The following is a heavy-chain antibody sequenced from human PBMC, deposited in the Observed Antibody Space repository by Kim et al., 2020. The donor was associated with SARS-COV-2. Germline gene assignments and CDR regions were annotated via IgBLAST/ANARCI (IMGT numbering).Heavy chain of an antibody. CDR2: IFGSGSGT. V-gene: IGHV3-23*05. J-gene: IGHJ2*01. CDR1: GFTFSHSA. Sequence: GGSLRLSCAASGFTFSHSAMSWVRQAPGKGLEWVSGIFGSGSGTYYADSVKGRFTISRDNSKNILSLHMSNLRAEATAIYYCQNHLHVTTLTCYWYFELWGRGTLVAVSS. D-gene: IGHD3-9*01. CDR3: QNHLHVTTLTCYWYFEL.